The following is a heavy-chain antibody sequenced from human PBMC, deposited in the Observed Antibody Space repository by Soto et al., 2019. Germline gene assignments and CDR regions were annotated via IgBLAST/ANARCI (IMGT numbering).Heavy chain of an antibody. CDR3: ARWFTYGNFDYFDY. V-gene: IGHV3-74*01. J-gene: IGHJ4*02. Sequence: PGGSLRLSCAASGFTFRSYWMFWVRQAPGKGLVWVARIDRGGGTTTYADSVKGRFTISRDNAKNTLYLQMNGLRAEDTAVYYCARWFTYGNFDYFDYWGQGTQVTVSS. D-gene: IGHD3-10*01. CDR1: GFTFRSYW. CDR2: IDRGGGTT.